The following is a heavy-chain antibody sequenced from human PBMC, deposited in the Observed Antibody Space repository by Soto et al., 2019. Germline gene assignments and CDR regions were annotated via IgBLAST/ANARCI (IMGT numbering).Heavy chain of an antibody. Sequence: QVQLVQSGAEVKKPGASVKVSCKASGYTFTSYGISWVRQAPGQGLEWMGWISAYNGNTNYAQKLQGRVTMTTDTSTSTAYMELRSLRSDDTAVYYCARDRTAQLERRHRDAFDIWGQGTMVTVSS. CDR3: ARDRTAQLERRHRDAFDI. CDR1: GYTFTSYG. CDR2: ISAYNGNT. V-gene: IGHV1-18*01. J-gene: IGHJ3*02. D-gene: IGHD1-1*01.